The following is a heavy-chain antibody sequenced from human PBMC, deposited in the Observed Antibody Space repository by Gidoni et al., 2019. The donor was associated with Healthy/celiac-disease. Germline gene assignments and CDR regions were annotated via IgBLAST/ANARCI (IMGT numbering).Heavy chain of an antibody. D-gene: IGHD2-15*01. CDR2: IKSKTDGGTT. V-gene: IGHV3-15*01. CDR1: GFPFSNAW. Sequence: EVQLVESGGGLVKPGGSLRLSCAASGFPFSNAWMSWVRQAPGKGLEWVGRIKSKTDGGTTDYAAPVKGRFTISRDDSKNTLYLQMNSLKTEDTAVYYCTTDYGGNPPFDYWGQGTLVTVSS. CDR3: TTDYGGNPPFDY. J-gene: IGHJ4*02.